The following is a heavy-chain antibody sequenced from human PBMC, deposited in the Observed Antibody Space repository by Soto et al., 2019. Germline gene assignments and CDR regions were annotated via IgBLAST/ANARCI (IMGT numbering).Heavy chain of an antibody. CDR3: ARDKVWGGFDI. V-gene: IGHV1-18*01. Sequence: QVQLVQSGPELKKPGASVKVSCRSSGYSFSNYNFCWVRQAPGQGLEWLGWISGYNGNTKYAQKFQGRVTMTTDSFTSIAYMELRSLRSDDTAVYYCARDKVWGGFDIWGQGTMVTVSS. CDR2: ISGYNGNT. D-gene: IGHD3-16*01. J-gene: IGHJ3*02. CDR1: GYSFSNYN.